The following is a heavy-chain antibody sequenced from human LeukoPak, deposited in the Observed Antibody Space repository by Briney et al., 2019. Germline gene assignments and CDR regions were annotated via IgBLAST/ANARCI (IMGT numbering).Heavy chain of an antibody. Sequence: ASVKVSCKASGYTFTGYYMHWVRQAPGQGLEWMGWINPNSGGTNYAQKFQGRVTMTRDTSISTAYMELSRLRSDDTAVYYCARGVGGSNTPGLDYYYYMDVWGKGTTVTVSS. D-gene: IGHD4-23*01. CDR1: GYTFTGYY. J-gene: IGHJ6*03. CDR2: INPNSGGT. CDR3: ARGVGGSNTPGLDYYYYMDV. V-gene: IGHV1-2*02.